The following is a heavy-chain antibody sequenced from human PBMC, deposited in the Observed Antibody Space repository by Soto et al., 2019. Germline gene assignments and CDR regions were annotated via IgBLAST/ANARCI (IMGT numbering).Heavy chain of an antibody. Sequence: QVQVQQSGSGLVKPSETLSLTCTVSSGPSRSHNWGWIRQPPGRGLEWIGYVYYTGDTSYNPSLKSRVTISADTSTNHISLTLRSVTAADTAVYYCVRQGIDYLHGLVDVWGQGTTVSVSS. V-gene: IGHV4-59*08. CDR1: SGPSRSHN. CDR2: VYYTGDT. D-gene: IGHD5-12*01. CDR3: VRQGIDYLHGLVDV. J-gene: IGHJ6*02.